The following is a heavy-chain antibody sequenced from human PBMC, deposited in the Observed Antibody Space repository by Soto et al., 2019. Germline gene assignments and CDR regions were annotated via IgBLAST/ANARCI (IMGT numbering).Heavy chain of an antibody. CDR3: ARSIIGYGSGGSGYAYFDI. D-gene: IGHD2-15*01. J-gene: IGHJ3*02. CDR1: GYTFTSYG. CDR2: ISAYNGNT. Sequence: QVQLVQSGAEVKKPGASVKVSCKASGYTFTSYGISWVRQAPGQGLEWMGWISAYNGNTNYAQKLQGRVSMITDTSTSTAYMELRSRRSEVTAEYYCARSIIGYGSGGSGYAYFDIRGQGTMVTVSS. V-gene: IGHV1-18*01.